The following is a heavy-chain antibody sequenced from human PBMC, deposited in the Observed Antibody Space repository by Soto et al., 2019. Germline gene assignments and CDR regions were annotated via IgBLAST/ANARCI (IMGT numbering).Heavy chain of an antibody. J-gene: IGHJ5*02. CDR2: ISAYNGNT. V-gene: IGHV1-18*01. Sequence: ASVKVSCKASGYTFTSYGISWARQAPGQGLEWMGWISAYNGNTNYAQKLQGRVTMTTDTSTSTAYMELRSLRSDDTAVYYCAREALHARLGYGSGSGWFDPWGQGTLVTVSS. CDR3: AREALHARLGYGSGSGWFDP. D-gene: IGHD3-10*01. CDR1: GYTFTSYG.